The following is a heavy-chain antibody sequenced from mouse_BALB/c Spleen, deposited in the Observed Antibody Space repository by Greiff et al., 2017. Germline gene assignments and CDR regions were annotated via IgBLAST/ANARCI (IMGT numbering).Heavy chain of an antibody. Sequence: QVQLQQSGAELVKPGASVKLSCKASGYTFTSYYMYWVKQRPGQGLEWIGEINPSNGGTNFNEKFKSKATLTVDKSSSTAYMQLSSLTSEDSAVYYCTRRGYRYAWCAYWGQGTLVTVSA. J-gene: IGHJ3*01. V-gene: IGHV1S81*02. D-gene: IGHD2-14*01. CDR3: TRRGYRYAWCAY. CDR2: INPSNGGT. CDR1: GYTFTSYY.